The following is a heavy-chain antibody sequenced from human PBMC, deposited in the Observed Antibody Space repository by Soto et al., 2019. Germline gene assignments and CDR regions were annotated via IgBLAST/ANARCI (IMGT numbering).Heavy chain of an antibody. D-gene: IGHD3-10*01. Sequence: LSLTCTVSGGYVSSGGYYWTWIRQHPGKGLEWIGYIYYTGITYYNPSLKSRVTISVGTSKNQFSLQLSSVTAADTAVYYCAPWFGAFDYWGQGTLVTVSS. CDR1: GGYVSSGGYY. CDR2: IYYTGIT. V-gene: IGHV4-31*03. J-gene: IGHJ4*02. CDR3: APWFGAFDY.